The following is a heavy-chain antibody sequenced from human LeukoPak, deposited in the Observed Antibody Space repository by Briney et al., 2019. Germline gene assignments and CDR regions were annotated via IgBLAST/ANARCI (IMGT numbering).Heavy chain of an antibody. Sequence: ASVKVSCKASGYTFSTFPINWVRQAPGQGLEWMGWINPNSGGTNYAQKFQGWVTMTRDTSISTAYMELSRLRSDDTAVYYCARAPPSYGDFPRSWFDPWGQGTLVTVSS. V-gene: IGHV1-2*04. CDR3: ARAPPSYGDFPRSWFDP. J-gene: IGHJ5*02. CDR1: GYTFSTFP. D-gene: IGHD4-17*01. CDR2: INPNSGGT.